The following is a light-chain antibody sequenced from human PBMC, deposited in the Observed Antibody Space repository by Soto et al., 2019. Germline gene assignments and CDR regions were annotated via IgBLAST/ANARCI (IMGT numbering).Light chain of an antibody. CDR3: AAWDDSLNGPV. CDR2: GND. J-gene: IGLJ2*01. V-gene: IGLV1-44*01. CDR1: SSNIGTNT. Sequence: QAVVTQPPSASGTPGQRVTISCSGSSSNIGTNTVNWYQQLPGTAPKLLIFGNDQRPSGVPDRFSGSKSDTSASLAISGLQSEDEADYSCAAWDDSLNGPVFGGGTKLTVL.